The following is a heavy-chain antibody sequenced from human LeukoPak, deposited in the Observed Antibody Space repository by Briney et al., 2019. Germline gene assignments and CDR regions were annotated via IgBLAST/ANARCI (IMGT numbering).Heavy chain of an antibody. D-gene: IGHD2-2*01. CDR2: NPSGGST. Sequence: NPSGGSTSYAQKFQGRVTMTRDTSTSTVYMELSSLRSEDTAVYYCARAPYCSSTSCYAPWGQGTTVTVSS. J-gene: IGHJ6*02. V-gene: IGHV1-46*01. CDR3: ARAPYCSSTSCYAP.